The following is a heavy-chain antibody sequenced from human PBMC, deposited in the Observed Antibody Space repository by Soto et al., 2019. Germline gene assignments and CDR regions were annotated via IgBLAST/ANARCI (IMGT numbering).Heavy chain of an antibody. J-gene: IGHJ4*02. V-gene: IGHV1-69*13. CDR3: ARVGHYYDSSGFDY. CDR1: GGTFSSYA. D-gene: IGHD3-22*01. Sequence: SVKVSCKASGGTFSSYAISWVRQAPGQGLEWMGGIIPIFGTANYAQKFQGRVTITADESTSTAYMEPSSLRSEDTAVYYCARVGHYYDSSGFDYWGQGTLVTVSS. CDR2: IIPIFGTA.